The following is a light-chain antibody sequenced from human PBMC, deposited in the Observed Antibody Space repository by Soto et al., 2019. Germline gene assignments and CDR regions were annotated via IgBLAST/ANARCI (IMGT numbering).Light chain of an antibody. CDR2: PAS. Sequence: VFAPSPGTPSVSPGESTTLPCRASQSVSSNLAWYQQKPGKAPKVLIYPASSRHSGVPYRFSGSGSGTDFTLTISRLEPEDFAAYYCQQCGSSPFTFGGGTKVDIK. CDR1: QSVSSN. V-gene: IGKV3-20*01. J-gene: IGKJ4*02. CDR3: QQCGSSPFT.